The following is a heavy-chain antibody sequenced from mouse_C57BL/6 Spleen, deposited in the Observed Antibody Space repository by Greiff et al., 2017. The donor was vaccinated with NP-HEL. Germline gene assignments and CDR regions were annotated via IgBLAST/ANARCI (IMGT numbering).Heavy chain of an antibody. CDR2: IYPGSGNT. CDR1: GYTFTDYY. CDR3: ARMEETFDY. J-gene: IGHJ2*01. V-gene: IGHV1-76*01. Sequence: QVQLQQSGAELVRPGASVKLSCKASGYTFTDYYINWVKQRPGQGLEWIARIYPGSGNTYYNEKFKGKATLTAEKSSSTAYMQLSSLTSEDSAVYFCARMEETFDYGGQGTTLTVSS.